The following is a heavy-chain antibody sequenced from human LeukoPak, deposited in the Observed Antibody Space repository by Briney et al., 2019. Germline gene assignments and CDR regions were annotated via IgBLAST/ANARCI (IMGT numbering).Heavy chain of an antibody. CDR3: ARVECYYGSGSYCNWFDP. J-gene: IGHJ5*02. Sequence: GASVKVSCKASGYTFTSYDINWVRQATGQGLEWMGWMNPNSGITGYAQKFQGRVTMTTDTSTSTAYMELRSLRSDDTAVYYCARVECYYGSGSYCNWFDPWGQGTLVTVSS. V-gene: IGHV1-8*01. CDR1: GYTFTSYD. CDR2: MNPNSGIT. D-gene: IGHD3-10*01.